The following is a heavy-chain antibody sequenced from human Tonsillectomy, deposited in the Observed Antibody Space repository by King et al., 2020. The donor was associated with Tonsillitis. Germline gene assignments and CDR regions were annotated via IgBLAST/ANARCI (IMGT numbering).Heavy chain of an antibody. J-gene: IGHJ4*02. CDR1: GGSISSSSYY. D-gene: IGHD2-15*01. Sequence: QLQESGPGLVKPSETLSLTCTVSGGSISSSSYYWGWIRQPPGKGLEWIGSIYYSGRTYYNPSLKSRVTISVDTSKNQFSLKLSSVTAADTAVYYCARHKIGSPFDYWGQGTLVTVSS. CDR3: ARHKIGSPFDY. V-gene: IGHV4-39*01. CDR2: IYYSGRT.